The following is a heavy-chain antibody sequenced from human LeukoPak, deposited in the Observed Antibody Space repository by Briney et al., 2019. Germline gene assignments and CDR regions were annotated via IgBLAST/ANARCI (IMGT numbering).Heavy chain of an antibody. D-gene: IGHD2-21*01. CDR1: GYSLSSGKY. Sequence: PSETLSLTCTVSGYSLSSGKYWAWIRQTTGKGLAWIGSIYQSGSTHYTSSLKSRVTMSVDTSKNQFSLNLTSVPAADTAVYFCARGPGISGDHIYPDYWGQGTLVTVSS. CDR2: IYQSGST. J-gene: IGHJ4*02. CDR3: ARGPGISGDHIYPDY. V-gene: IGHV4-38-2*02.